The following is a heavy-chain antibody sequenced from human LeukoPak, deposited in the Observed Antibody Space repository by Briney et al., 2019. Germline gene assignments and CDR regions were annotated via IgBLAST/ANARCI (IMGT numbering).Heavy chain of an antibody. CDR1: GYSFSNYW. CDR3: ARRPEYYFDY. Sequence: PGESLKISCKTSGYSFSNYWIGWVRQMPGKGLEWVAIIFPGDSDTRYSPSFRGQVTISADKSISTAYLQWSSLKASDTAMYYCARRPEYYFDYWGQGALVTVPS. J-gene: IGHJ4*02. V-gene: IGHV5-51*01. CDR2: IFPGDSDT.